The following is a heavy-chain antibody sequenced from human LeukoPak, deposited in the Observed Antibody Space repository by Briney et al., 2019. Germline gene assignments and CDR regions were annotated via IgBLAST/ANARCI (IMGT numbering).Heavy chain of an antibody. V-gene: IGHV3-21*06. Sequence: GGSLRLSCAASGFTVSSYSMHWVRQAPGKGLDWVSSISSNSIDIYYATSVEGRFTISRDNAKNSLYLQMNTLRAEDTAVYYCATTRLFDHGGNSVNYFDLWGRGTLVTVSS. CDR3: ATTRLFDHGGNSVNYFDL. CDR2: ISSNSIDI. D-gene: IGHD4-23*01. J-gene: IGHJ2*01. CDR1: GFTVSSYS.